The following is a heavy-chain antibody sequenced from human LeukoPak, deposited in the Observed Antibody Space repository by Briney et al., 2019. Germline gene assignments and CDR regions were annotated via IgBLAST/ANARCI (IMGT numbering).Heavy chain of an antibody. CDR3: AKYGYSSGWYGAFDI. Sequence: GGSLRLSCAASGFTFGSYAMSWVRQAPGKGLEWVSAISGSGGSTYYADSVKGRFTISRDNSKNTLYLQMNSLRAEDTAVYYCAKYGYSSGWYGAFDIWGQGTMVTVSS. J-gene: IGHJ3*02. V-gene: IGHV3-23*01. D-gene: IGHD6-19*01. CDR1: GFTFGSYA. CDR2: ISGSGGST.